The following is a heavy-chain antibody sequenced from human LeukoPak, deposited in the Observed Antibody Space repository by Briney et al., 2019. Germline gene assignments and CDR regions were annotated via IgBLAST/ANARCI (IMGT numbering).Heavy chain of an antibody. J-gene: IGHJ3*02. D-gene: IGHD3-22*01. Sequence: SETLSLTCTVSGGSISSSSYYWGWIRQPPGKGLEWIGSIYYSGSTYYNPSLKSRVTISVDTSKNQFSLKLSSVTAADTAVYYCARNYDSSGWNAFDIWGQGTMVTVSS. V-gene: IGHV4-39*07. CDR2: IYYSGST. CDR1: GGSISSSSYY. CDR3: ARNYDSSGWNAFDI.